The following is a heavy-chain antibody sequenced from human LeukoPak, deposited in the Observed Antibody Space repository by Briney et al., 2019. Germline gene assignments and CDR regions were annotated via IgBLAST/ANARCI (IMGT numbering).Heavy chain of an antibody. Sequence: GGSLRLSCAASGFTFSSYAMHWVRQAPGKGLEWVAVISYDGSNKYYADSVKGRFTISRDNSKNTLYLQMNSLRAEDTAVYYCAKPYRFWSGYYKSEYFQHWGQGTLVIVSS. CDR3: AKPYRFWSGYYKSEYFQH. CDR1: GFTFSSYA. D-gene: IGHD3-3*01. CDR2: ISYDGSNK. V-gene: IGHV3-30-3*02. J-gene: IGHJ1*01.